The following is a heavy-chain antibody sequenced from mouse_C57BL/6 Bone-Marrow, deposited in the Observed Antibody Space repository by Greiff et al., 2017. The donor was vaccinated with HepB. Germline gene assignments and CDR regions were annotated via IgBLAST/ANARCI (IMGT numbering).Heavy chain of an antibody. D-gene: IGHD1-1*01. Sequence: QVQLQQPGAELVKPGASVKMSCKASGYTFTSYWITWVKQRPGQGREWIGDIYPGSGSTNYNEKFKSKATLTVDTSSSTAYMQLSSLTSEDSAVYYCARSRVYYYGSSFYFDYWGQGTTLTVSS. V-gene: IGHV1-55*01. J-gene: IGHJ2*01. CDR2: IYPGSGST. CDR1: GYTFTSYW. CDR3: ARSRVYYYGSSFYFDY.